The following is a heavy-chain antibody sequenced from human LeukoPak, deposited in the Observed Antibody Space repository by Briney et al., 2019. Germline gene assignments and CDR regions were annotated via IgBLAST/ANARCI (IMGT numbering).Heavy chain of an antibody. J-gene: IGHJ6*02. Sequence: PSQTLSLTCTVSGGSISSGSYYWSWIRQPPGKGLEWIGYIYYSGSTYYNPSLKSRVTISVDTSKNQFSLKLSSVTAADTAAYYCARDLTYYYDSSGYLDYYGMDVWGQGTTVTVSS. CDR1: GGSISSGSYY. D-gene: IGHD3-22*01. V-gene: IGHV4-30-4*08. CDR3: ARDLTYYYDSSGYLDYYGMDV. CDR2: IYYSGST.